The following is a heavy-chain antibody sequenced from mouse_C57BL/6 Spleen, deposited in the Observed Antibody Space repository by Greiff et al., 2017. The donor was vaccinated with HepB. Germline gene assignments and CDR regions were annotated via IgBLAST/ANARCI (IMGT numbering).Heavy chain of an antibody. CDR1: GFNIKDDY. CDR3: TFHYYGSSYFDY. Sequence: VQLQHSGAELVRPGASVKLSCTASGFNIKDDYMHWVKQRPEQGLEWIGWIDPENGDTEYASKFQGKAPITADTSSNTAYLQLSSLTSEDTAVYYCTFHYYGSSYFDYWGQGTTLTVSS. CDR2: IDPENGDT. J-gene: IGHJ2*01. D-gene: IGHD1-1*01. V-gene: IGHV14-4*01.